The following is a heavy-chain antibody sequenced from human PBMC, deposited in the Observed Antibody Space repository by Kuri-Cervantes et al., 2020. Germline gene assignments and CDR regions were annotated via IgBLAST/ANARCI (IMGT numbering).Heavy chain of an antibody. CDR1: GFTFSTYS. CDR3: AKDHLYGSDLY. Sequence: GESLKISCVASGFTFSTYSMNWVRQAPGKGLEWVSAISGSGGSTNYADSVRGRFTISRDNSKNTLYLQMNSLRAEDTAVYYCAKDHLYGSDLYWGQGTLVTVSS. V-gene: IGHV3-23*01. D-gene: IGHD3-10*01. J-gene: IGHJ4*02. CDR2: ISGSGGST.